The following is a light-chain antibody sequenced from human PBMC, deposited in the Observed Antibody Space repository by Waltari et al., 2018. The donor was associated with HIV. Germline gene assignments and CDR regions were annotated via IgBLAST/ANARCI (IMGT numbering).Light chain of an antibody. CDR1: SLNVGGYNY. V-gene: IGLV2-11*01. CDR3: CSYAGSYTWV. J-gene: IGLJ3*02. Sequence: QSALTQPRSVSGSPGQSVTISCTGPSLNVGGYNYVSWFQQHPGKAPKLIIYDVTPRPSGAPDRFSASKSGNTASLTISGLQAGDEADYFCCSYAGSYTWVFGTGTELTVL. CDR2: DVT.